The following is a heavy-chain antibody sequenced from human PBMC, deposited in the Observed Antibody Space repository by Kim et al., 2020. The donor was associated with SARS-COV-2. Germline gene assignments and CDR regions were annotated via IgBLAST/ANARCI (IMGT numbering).Heavy chain of an antibody. J-gene: IGHJ4*02. CDR3: TRNGYYTLDF. D-gene: IGHD3-3*01. V-gene: IGHV4-4*02. CDR1: GGSITNHDW. Sequence: SETLSLTCAVSGGSITNHDWWSWARQAPGKGLVWIGEIHHSGATNYNPSLKSRVTISVDNSKSQFSLEVTSVTAADTAVYYCTRNGYYTLDFWGPGTLVTVSS. CDR2: IHHSGAT.